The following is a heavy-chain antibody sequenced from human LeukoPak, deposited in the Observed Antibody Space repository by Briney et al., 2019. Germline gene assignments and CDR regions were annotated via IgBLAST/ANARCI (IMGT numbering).Heavy chain of an antibody. V-gene: IGHV1-24*01. J-gene: IGHJ6*02. Sequence: ASVKVSCKVSGYTLTELSMHWVRQAPGKGLEWMGGFDPEDGETIYAQKFQGRVTMTEDTSTDTAYMELSSLRSDDTAVYYCARTPPYTVYISYYGMDVWGQGTTVTVSS. CDR2: FDPEDGET. CDR1: GYTLTELS. CDR3: ARTPPYTVYISYYGMDV. D-gene: IGHD2-2*02.